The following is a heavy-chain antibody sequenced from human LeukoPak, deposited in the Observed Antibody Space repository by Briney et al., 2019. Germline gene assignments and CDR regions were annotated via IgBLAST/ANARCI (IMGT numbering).Heavy chain of an antibody. J-gene: IGHJ4*02. CDR2: IYYTGST. D-gene: IGHD6-6*01. CDR1: GGSISSLY. V-gene: IGHV4-59*08. Sequence: SETLSLTCSVSGGSISSLYWSWIRQPPGKGLEWIGYIYYTGSTNYNPSLKSRVTMFVDMSKNQFALRLSSVTAADTAVYYCARHRAYSSSSPFDYWGQGTLVTVSS. CDR3: ARHRAYSSSSPFDY.